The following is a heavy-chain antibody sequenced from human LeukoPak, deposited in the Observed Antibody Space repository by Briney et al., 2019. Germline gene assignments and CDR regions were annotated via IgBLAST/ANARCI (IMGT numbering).Heavy chain of an antibody. Sequence: PGGSLRLSCAASGFTFSSYAMHWVRQAPGKGLEWVAVISYDGSNKYYADSVKGRFTISRDNSKNTLYLQMNSLRADDTAVYYCARDYDAGSGWFEGGYDFLTGYPSGLFPDYWGQGTLVTVSS. CDR1: GFTFSSYA. D-gene: IGHD3-9*01. V-gene: IGHV3-30-3*01. J-gene: IGHJ4*02. CDR3: ARDYDAGSGWFEGGYDFLTGYPSGLFPDY. CDR2: ISYDGSNK.